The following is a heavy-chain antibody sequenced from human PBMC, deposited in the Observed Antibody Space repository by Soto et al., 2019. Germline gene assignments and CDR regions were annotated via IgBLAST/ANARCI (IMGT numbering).Heavy chain of an antibody. CDR3: VRGPYNYNSRYFDY. V-gene: IGHV4-34*01. CDR2: INHSGIT. D-gene: IGHD1-1*01. CDR1: GGSFSGYF. J-gene: IGHJ4*02. Sequence: SETLSLTCTVSGGSFSGYFWTWIRQPPGKGLEWLAEINHSGITNYNPSVESRVSMSVETSKNQFSLRLYSVTAADTAVYYCVRGPYNYNSRYFDYWGQGTLVTVS.